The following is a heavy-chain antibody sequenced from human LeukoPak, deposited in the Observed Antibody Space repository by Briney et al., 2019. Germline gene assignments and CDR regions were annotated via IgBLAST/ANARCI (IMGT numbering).Heavy chain of an antibody. D-gene: IGHD1-1*01. CDR3: ARDPYQLSWFDP. CDR2: ITESPNYV. CDR1: GFTFTNSC. Sequence: KTGGSLRLSCAASGFTFTNSCMTWIRQAPGKGLEWVSSITESPNYVEYADSVKGRFTISRDDAKNSLYLQMDSLRADDTAVYYCARDPYQLSWFDPWGQGTLVTVSS. V-gene: IGHV3-21*01. J-gene: IGHJ5*02.